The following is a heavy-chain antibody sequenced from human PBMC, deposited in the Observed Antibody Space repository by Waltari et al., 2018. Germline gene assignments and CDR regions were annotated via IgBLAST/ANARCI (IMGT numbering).Heavy chain of an antibody. CDR2: INPDTTNT. Sequence: EVQLVESGGGLVQPGGSVKLSCAAAGFTFSSYWMQWVRQAPGKGRVLVARINPDTTNTRFADSVKGLFTISRDYAKNTVYLQMNSLRAYDTAMYYCTRDPSHCTNGVCYPHYWGQGTLVTVSS. J-gene: IGHJ4*02. V-gene: IGHV3-74*01. CDR3: TRDPSHCTNGVCYPHY. D-gene: IGHD2-8*01. CDR1: GFTFSSYW.